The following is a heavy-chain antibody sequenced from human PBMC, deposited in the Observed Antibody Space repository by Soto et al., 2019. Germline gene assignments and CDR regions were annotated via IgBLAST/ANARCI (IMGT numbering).Heavy chain of an antibody. Sequence: SETLSLTCAVYGGSFSGYYWSWIRQPPGKRMEWIGEINYSGSTNYNPSLKSRVTISVDTSKNQFSLKLSSVTAADTAVYYCARDRDDYSNYYYYMDVWGKGTTVTVSS. J-gene: IGHJ6*03. V-gene: IGHV4-34*09. CDR1: GGSFSGYY. CDR2: INYSGST. CDR3: ARDRDDYSNYYYYMDV. D-gene: IGHD4-4*01.